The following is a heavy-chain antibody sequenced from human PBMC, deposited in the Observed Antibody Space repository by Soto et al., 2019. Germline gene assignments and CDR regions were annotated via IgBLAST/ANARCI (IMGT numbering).Heavy chain of an antibody. CDR1: GFTVSSNY. CDR2: IYSGGST. CDR3: ARGGPVYYYYGMDV. V-gene: IGHV3-53*01. J-gene: IGHJ6*02. Sequence: PWGSLRLSCASSGFTVSSNYMSWVRQAPGKGLEWVSVIYSGGSTYYADSVKGRFTISRDNSKNTLYLQMNSLRAEDTAVYYCARGGPVYYYYGMDVWGQGTTVTVSS.